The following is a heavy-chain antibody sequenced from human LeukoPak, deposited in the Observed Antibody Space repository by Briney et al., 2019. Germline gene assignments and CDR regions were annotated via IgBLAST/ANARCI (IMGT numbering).Heavy chain of an antibody. CDR1: GFTFSSYA. Sequence: GGPLRLSCAASGFTFSSYAMHWVRQAPGKGLEWVAVISYDGSNKYYADSVKGRFTISRDNSNNTLYLQMNSLRAEDTAVYYCARDFHYYDSSGAFDYWGEGTLVTVSS. CDR2: ISYDGSNK. CDR3: ARDFHYYDSSGAFDY. D-gene: IGHD3-22*01. V-gene: IGHV3-30-3*01. J-gene: IGHJ4*02.